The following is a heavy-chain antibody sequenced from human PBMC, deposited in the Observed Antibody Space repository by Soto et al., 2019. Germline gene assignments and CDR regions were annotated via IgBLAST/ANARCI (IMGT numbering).Heavy chain of an antibody. CDR3: VKDMARCSDHTCYPFDY. CDR1: GFTFDDYA. CDR2: ISRDSRTI. Sequence: EVQLVESGGGLVQPGRSLRLSCAASGFTFDDYALHWVRQAAGKGLEWVSGISRDSRTIGYADSVKGRFTISRDNAKNSLYLQMNSLRAEDTALYYCVKDMARCSDHTCYPFDYWGHGTLVTVSS. D-gene: IGHD2-15*01. J-gene: IGHJ4*01. V-gene: IGHV3-9*01.